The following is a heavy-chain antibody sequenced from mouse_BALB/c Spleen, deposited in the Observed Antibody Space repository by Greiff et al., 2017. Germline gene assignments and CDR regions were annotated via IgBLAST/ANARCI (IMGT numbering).Heavy chain of an antibody. CDR2: INSNGGST. Sequence: EVQVVESGGGLVQPGGSLKLSCAASGFTFSSYGMSWVRQTPDKRLELVATINSNGGSTYYPDSVKGRFTISRDNAKNTLYLQMSSLKSEDTAMYYCARDIYYGNYYAMDYWGQGTSVTVSS. CDR1: GFTFSSYG. D-gene: IGHD2-1*01. CDR3: ARDIYYGNYYAMDY. J-gene: IGHJ4*01. V-gene: IGHV5-6-3*01.